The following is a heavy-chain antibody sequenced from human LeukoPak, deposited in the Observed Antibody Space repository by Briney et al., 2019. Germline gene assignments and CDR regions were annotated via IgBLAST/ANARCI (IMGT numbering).Heavy chain of an antibody. CDR1: GGSISSSSYY. D-gene: IGHD4-11*01. CDR3: ARALTEYYYYYGMDV. CDR2: IYYSGST. Sequence: SETLSLTCTVSGGSISSSSYYWGWVRQPPGKGLEWIGSIYYSGSTYYNPSLKSRVTISVDTSKNQFSLKLSSVTAADTAVYYCARALTEYYYYYGMDVWGQGTTVTVSS. J-gene: IGHJ6*02. V-gene: IGHV4-39*07.